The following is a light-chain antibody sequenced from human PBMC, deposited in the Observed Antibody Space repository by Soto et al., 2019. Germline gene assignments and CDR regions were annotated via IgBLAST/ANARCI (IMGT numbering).Light chain of an antibody. J-gene: IGLJ1*01. V-gene: IGLV1-40*01. CDR3: QSYDSSLSALYV. CDR1: SSNIGAGYD. Sequence: QSVLTQPPSVSGAPGQRITISCTGSSSNIGAGYDVHWYQQLPGTAPKLLIYGNINRPSGVPDRFSGSKSGTSASLAITGLRAEDEADYYCQSYDSSLSALYVFGTGTKVTVL. CDR2: GNI.